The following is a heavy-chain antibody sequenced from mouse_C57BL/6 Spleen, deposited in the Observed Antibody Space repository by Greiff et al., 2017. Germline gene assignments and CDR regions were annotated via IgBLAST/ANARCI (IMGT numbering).Heavy chain of an antibody. V-gene: IGHV1-18*01. Sequence: VQLQQSGPELVKPGASVKIPCKASGYTFTDYNMDWVKQSHGKSLEWIGDINPNNGGTIYNQKFKGKATLTVDKSSSTAYMELRSLTSEDTAVYYCARYGYGSSYDYYAMDYWGQGTSVTVSS. J-gene: IGHJ4*01. D-gene: IGHD1-1*01. CDR2: INPNNGGT. CDR1: GYTFTDYN. CDR3: ARYGYGSSYDYYAMDY.